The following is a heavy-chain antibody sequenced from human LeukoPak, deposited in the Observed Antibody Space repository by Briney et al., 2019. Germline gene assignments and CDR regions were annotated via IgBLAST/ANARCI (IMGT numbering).Heavy chain of an antibody. Sequence: QSGGSLRLSCAASGFTFSSYGMHWVRQAPGKGLEWVAFIRYDGTNKYYADSVKGRFTISRDSSKNTLYLQMNSLRVEDTAVYYCAKFLGYCSGGSCNDYWGQGTLVTVSS. V-gene: IGHV3-30*02. CDR2: IRYDGTNK. D-gene: IGHD2-15*01. CDR3: AKFLGYCSGGSCNDY. J-gene: IGHJ4*02. CDR1: GFTFSSYG.